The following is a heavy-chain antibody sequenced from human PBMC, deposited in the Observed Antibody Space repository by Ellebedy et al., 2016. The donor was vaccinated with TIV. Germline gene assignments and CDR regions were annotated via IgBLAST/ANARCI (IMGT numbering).Heavy chain of an antibody. CDR2: ISDSGGST. Sequence: GESLKISCAASGFTFSSYAMSWVRQAPGKGLECVSGISDSGGSTYYAESVKGRFTISRDNSKNTLYLQMNSLRAEDTAVYYCAKDIKHLQANAKDYWGQGTLVTVSS. CDR1: GFTFSSYA. D-gene: IGHD4-11*01. V-gene: IGHV3-23*01. J-gene: IGHJ4*02. CDR3: AKDIKHLQANAKDY.